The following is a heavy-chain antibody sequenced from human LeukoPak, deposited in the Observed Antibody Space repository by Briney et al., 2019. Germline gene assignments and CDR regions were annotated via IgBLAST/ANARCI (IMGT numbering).Heavy chain of an antibody. V-gene: IGHV4-31*03. CDR1: CGSISRCGYY. CDR2: IYYSGRT. Sequence: SETLVPTFTVSCGSISRCGYYLSWVRPPPGKGVEWIGYIYYSGRTYYNPSLKGRVTISVDNSKNQFSLKLSSVTAADTAVDDCARVSMRHSYYMDAWGKGTTVTVSS. CDR3: ARVSMRHSYYMDA. J-gene: IGHJ6*03. D-gene: IGHD2-8*01.